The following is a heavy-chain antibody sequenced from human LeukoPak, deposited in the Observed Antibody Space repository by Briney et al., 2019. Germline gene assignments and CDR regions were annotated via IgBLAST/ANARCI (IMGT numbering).Heavy chain of an antibody. CDR3: ARDSYCSGGTCYSHFDY. CDR1: GFTFSDHY. J-gene: IGHJ4*02. Sequence: GGSLRLSCAASGFTFSDHYMDWVRQAPGKGLEWVGRTRNKPNNYTTEYAASVKGRFTISRDDSKNSLYLQMNSLKTEDTAVYYCARDSYCSGGTCYSHFDYWGQGTLVTVSS. D-gene: IGHD2-15*01. V-gene: IGHV3-72*01. CDR2: TRNKPNNYTT.